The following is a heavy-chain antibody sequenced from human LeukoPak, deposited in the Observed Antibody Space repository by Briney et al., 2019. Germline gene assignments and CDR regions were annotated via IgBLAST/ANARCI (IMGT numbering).Heavy chain of an antibody. Sequence: GASVKVSCKASGYTFTSYDINWVRQATGQGFEWMGWINPNSGGTNYAQKFQGRVTMTRDTSISTAYMELSRLRSDDTAVYYCARDRVQGLITMEPWGQGTLVTVSS. CDR2: INPNSGGT. J-gene: IGHJ5*02. CDR1: GYTFTSYD. V-gene: IGHV1-2*02. CDR3: ARDRVQGLITMEP. D-gene: IGHD3-10*01.